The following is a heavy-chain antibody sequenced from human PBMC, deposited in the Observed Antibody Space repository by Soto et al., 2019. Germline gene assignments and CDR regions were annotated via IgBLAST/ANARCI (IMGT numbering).Heavy chain of an antibody. D-gene: IGHD3-10*01. J-gene: IGHJ6*02. CDR2: ISGSGSSV. CDR3: AKVRASYLSASYFYYGLDV. V-gene: IGHV3-23*01. CDR1: GFTFSHYV. Sequence: PGGSLRLSCAASGFTFSHYVLSWVRQSPERGLDWVSSISGSGSSVYVADSVRGRFIMSRDLSTNTVSLQMNSLRAEDTAVYYCAKVRASYLSASYFYYGLDVWGQGTTVTVSS.